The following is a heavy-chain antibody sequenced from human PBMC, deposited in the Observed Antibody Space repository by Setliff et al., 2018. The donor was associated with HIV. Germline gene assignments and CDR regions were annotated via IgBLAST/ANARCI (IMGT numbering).Heavy chain of an antibody. J-gene: IGHJ4*02. CDR2: IIPFIDAT. CDR1: GCTFRSYS. CDR3: AKAAVEMTTIAFGGPPGY. V-gene: IGHV1-69*11. Sequence: SVKVSCKASGCTFRSYSINWVRQAPGQGLEWMGTIIPFIDATHYAQSFQGRLTITADESSNTAYMELSSLRLHDTAVYYCAKAAVEMTTIAFGGPPGYWGQGTLVTVSS. D-gene: IGHD3-16*01.